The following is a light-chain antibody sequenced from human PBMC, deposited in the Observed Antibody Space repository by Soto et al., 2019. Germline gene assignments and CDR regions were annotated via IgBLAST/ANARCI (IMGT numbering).Light chain of an antibody. V-gene: IGKV1-5*03. CDR1: QTISSW. J-gene: IGKJ1*01. Sequence: DIQMTQSPSTLSGSVGDRVTITCRASQTISSWLAWYQQKPGKAPKLLIYKASTLKSGVPSRFSGSGSGTEFTLTISSLQPDDFGTYYCQQYNSYSSWTFGHGTKVDIK. CDR3: QQYNSYSSWT. CDR2: KAS.